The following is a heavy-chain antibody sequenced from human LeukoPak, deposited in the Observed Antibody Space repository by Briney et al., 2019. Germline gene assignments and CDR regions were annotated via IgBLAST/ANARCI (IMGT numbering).Heavy chain of an antibody. CDR1: GYTFTSYD. Sequence: ASVKVSCKASGYTFTSYDINWVRQATGQGLEWMGWMNPNSGNTGYAQKFQGRVTMTRNTSISTAYMELSSLRSEDTAVYYCASGRYSYGAGRDWYFDLWGRGTLVTVSS. J-gene: IGHJ2*01. CDR2: MNPNSGNT. V-gene: IGHV1-8*01. D-gene: IGHD5-18*01. CDR3: ASGRYSYGAGRDWYFDL.